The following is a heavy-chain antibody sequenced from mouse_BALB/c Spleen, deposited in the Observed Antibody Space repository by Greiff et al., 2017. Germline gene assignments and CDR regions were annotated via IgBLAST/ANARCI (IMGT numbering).Heavy chain of an antibody. CDR1: GFTFNTYA. Sequence: VQLVESGGGLVQPKGSLKLSCAASGFTFNTYAMNWVRQAPGKGLEWVARIRSKSNNYATYYADSVKDRFTISRDDSQSMLYLQMNNLKTEDTAMYYCVLDWFAYWGQGTLVTVSA. CDR3: VLDWFAY. V-gene: IGHV10-1*02. J-gene: IGHJ3*01. CDR2: IRSKSNNYAT.